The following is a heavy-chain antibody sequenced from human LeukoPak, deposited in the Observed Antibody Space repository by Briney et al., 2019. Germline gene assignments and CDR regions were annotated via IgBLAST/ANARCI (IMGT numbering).Heavy chain of an antibody. CDR2: IYYSGTT. D-gene: IGHD3-22*01. CDR1: GDSVSSGSYY. J-gene: IGHJ4*02. V-gene: IGHV4-61*01. CDR3: ARDSRGYYDTSGYFDY. Sequence: SETLSLTCTVSGDSVSSGSYYWSWIRQPPGKGLEWIGYIYYSGTTKQNPSLKSRVTLSVDTSKNQLSLKLTSVTAADTAVYYCARDSRGYYDTSGYFDYWGQGTLVTVSS.